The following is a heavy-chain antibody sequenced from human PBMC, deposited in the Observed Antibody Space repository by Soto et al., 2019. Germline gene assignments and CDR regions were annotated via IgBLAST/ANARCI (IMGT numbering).Heavy chain of an antibody. J-gene: IGHJ5*02. V-gene: IGHV4-34*01. CDR2: INHSGST. CDR3: ARTIFGVVIMGNWFDP. D-gene: IGHD3-3*01. CDR1: GGSFIGYY. Sequence: SETLFLTCAVYGGSFIGYYWSWIRQPPGKGLEWIGEINHSGSTNYNPSLKSRVTISVDTSKNQFSLKLSSVTAADTAVYYCARTIFGVVIMGNWFDPWGQGTLVTVSS.